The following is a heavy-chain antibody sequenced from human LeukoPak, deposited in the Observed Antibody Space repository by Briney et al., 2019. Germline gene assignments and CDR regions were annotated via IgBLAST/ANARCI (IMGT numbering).Heavy chain of an antibody. J-gene: IGHJ3*02. CDR2: IYNSGST. V-gene: IGHV4-59*01. CDR3: ARDPYYYDSSGYYFHAFDI. D-gene: IGHD3-22*01. Sequence: SETLSLTCTVSGGSISTYYWSWIRQPPGKGLEWIGYIYNSGSTNYNPSLKSRVTISVDTSKNQFSLKLSSVTAADTVVYYCARDPYYYDSSGYYFHAFDIWGQGTMVTVSS. CDR1: GGSISTYY.